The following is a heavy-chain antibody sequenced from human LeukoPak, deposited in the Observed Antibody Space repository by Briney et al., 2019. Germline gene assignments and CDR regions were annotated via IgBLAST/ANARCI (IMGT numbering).Heavy chain of an antibody. J-gene: IGHJ4*02. V-gene: IGHV3-66*01. Sequence: SGGSLRLSCAASGFTVSSNYMSWVRQAPGKGLEWVSVIYSGGSTYYADSVKGRFTISIDNSKNTLYLQMNSLRAEDTAVYYCARGPSYYGSGSYYTFDYWGQGTLVTVSS. D-gene: IGHD3-10*01. CDR2: IYSGGST. CDR3: ARGPSYYGSGSYYTFDY. CDR1: GFTVSSNY.